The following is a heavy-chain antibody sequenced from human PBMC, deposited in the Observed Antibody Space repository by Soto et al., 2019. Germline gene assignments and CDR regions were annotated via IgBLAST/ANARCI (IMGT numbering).Heavy chain of an antibody. J-gene: IGHJ4*02. CDR1: GDSISSNNAA. CDR2: TYYRAKWYH. D-gene: IGHD4-17*01. CDR3: ARTNGYLDY. V-gene: IGHV6-1*01. Sequence: QTLTLPCAISGDSISSNNAAWNWIRQSPSRGLEWLGRTYYRAKWYHEYAVSVKGRITINPDTSKNQCSLQLNSVTPEDAAVYYCARTNGYLDYWGQGTLVTVS.